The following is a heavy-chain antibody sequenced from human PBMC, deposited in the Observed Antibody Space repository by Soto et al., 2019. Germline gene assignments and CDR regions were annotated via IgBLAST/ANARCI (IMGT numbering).Heavy chain of an antibody. CDR2: IYPGDPDA. Sequence: NIFCKGSGCVFAKYWSTWGRQMSGKGRHWMGIIYPGDPDARYSPSFQGLVTISADTSINSASLQWSSLEASDTAIYYCARVQRFCSGGSCYVRFFDYWGQGTLVTVSS. V-gene: IGHV5-51*01. J-gene: IGHJ4*02. D-gene: IGHD2-15*01. CDR3: ARVQRFCSGGSCYVRFFDY. CDR1: GCVFAKYW.